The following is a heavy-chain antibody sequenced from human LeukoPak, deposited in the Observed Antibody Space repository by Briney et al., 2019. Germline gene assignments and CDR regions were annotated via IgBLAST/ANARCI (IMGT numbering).Heavy chain of an antibody. CDR3: ASLLYCSSTSCPPGC. CDR2: INHSGST. CDR1: GGSFSGYY. J-gene: IGHJ4*02. D-gene: IGHD2-2*01. V-gene: IGHV4-34*01. Sequence: PSETLSLTCAVYGGSFSGYYWSWIRQPPGKGLEWIGEINHSGSTNYNPSLKSRVTISVDTSKNQFSLKLSSVTAADTAVYYCASLLYCSSTSCPPGCWGQGTLVTVSS.